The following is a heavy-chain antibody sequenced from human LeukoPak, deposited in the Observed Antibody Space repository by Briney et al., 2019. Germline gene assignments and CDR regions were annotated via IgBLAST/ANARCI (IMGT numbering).Heavy chain of an antibody. CDR3: ASVRGYSSGWYASGFDP. V-gene: IGHV4-39*07. CDR2: TYYSGST. CDR1: AGSISSSSYY. Sequence: SETLSLTCTVSAGSISSSSYYWGWIRQPPGKGPEWIGSTYYSGSTNYNPSLKSRVTISLDTSKNQFSLKLSSVTAADTAVYYCASVRGYSSGWYASGFDPWGQGTLVTVSS. D-gene: IGHD6-19*01. J-gene: IGHJ5*02.